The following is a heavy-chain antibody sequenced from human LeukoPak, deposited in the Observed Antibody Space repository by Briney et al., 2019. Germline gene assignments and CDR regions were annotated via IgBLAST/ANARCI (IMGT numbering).Heavy chain of an antibody. Sequence: SVKVSCKASGGTFSSYAISWVRQAPGQGLEWMGGIIPIFGTANYAQKFQGRVTITTDESTSTAYMELSSLRSEDTAVYYCAREAPVVPAAIRSGWGHYFDYWGREPWSPSPQ. V-gene: IGHV1-69*05. CDR1: GGTFSSYA. J-gene: IGHJ4*02. CDR2: IIPIFGTA. CDR3: AREAPVVPAAIRSGWGHYFDY. D-gene: IGHD2-2*02.